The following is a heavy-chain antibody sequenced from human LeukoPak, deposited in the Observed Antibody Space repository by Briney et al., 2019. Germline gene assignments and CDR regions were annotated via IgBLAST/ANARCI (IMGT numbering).Heavy chain of an antibody. CDR3: AGVSTYGDYENYAFDI. V-gene: IGHV1-69*05. D-gene: IGHD4-17*01. Sequence: SVKVSCKASGGTFSSYAISWVRQAPGQGLEWMGGIIPIFGTANYAQKFQGRVTITTDESTSTAYMELSSLRSEDTAVYYCAGVSTYGDYENYAFDIWGQGTMVTVSS. CDR1: GGTFSSYA. J-gene: IGHJ3*02. CDR2: IIPIFGTA.